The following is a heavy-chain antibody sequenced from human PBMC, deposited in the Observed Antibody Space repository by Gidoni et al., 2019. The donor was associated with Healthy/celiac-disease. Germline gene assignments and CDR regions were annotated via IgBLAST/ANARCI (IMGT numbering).Heavy chain of an antibody. CDR1: GFTFSSYS. CDR2: ISSSSSYV. D-gene: IGHD4-17*01. CDR3: ARDSPDYGDYYNFDY. Sequence: EVKLVESGGGLVKPGGSLRLSCAASGFTFSSYSMNWVRQAPGKGLEWVSSISSSSSYVYYADSVKGRFTISRDNAKNSLYLQMNSLRAEDTAVYYCARDSPDYGDYYNFDYWGQGTLVTVSS. J-gene: IGHJ4*02. V-gene: IGHV3-21*01.